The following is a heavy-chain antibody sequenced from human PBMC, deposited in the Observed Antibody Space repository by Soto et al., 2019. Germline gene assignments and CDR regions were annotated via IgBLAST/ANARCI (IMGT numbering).Heavy chain of an antibody. Sequence: GASVKVSCKASGGTFSSYAISWVRQAPGQGLEWMGGIIPIFGTANYAQKFQGRVTITADESTSTAYMELSSLRSEDTAVYYCARDVKGYSSGWYVAFDIWGQGTMVTVSS. J-gene: IGHJ3*02. CDR2: IIPIFGTA. CDR1: GGTFSSYA. D-gene: IGHD6-19*01. CDR3: ARDVKGYSSGWYVAFDI. V-gene: IGHV1-69*13.